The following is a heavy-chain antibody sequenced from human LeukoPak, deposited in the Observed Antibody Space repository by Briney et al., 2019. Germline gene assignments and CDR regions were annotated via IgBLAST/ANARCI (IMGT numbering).Heavy chain of an antibody. V-gene: IGHV3-15*01. CDR3: TTRDGYSYGSDY. D-gene: IGHD5-24*01. J-gene: IGHJ4*02. Sequence: GGSLRLSCAASGFTFSTYSMTWVRQAPGKGLEWAGRIKTKTDGGTTDYAAPVKGRFTISRDDSKNTLYLQMSSLKTEDTAVYYCTTRDGYSYGSDYWGQGTLVTVSS. CDR2: IKTKTDGGTT. CDR1: GFTFSTYS.